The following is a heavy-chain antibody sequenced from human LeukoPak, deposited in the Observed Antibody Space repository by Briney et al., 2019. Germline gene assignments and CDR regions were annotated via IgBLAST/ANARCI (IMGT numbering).Heavy chain of an antibody. V-gene: IGHV3-53*01. CDR2: IYSGGST. D-gene: IGHD3-10*01. Sequence: GSLRLSCAASGFTVSSNYMSWVRQAPGKGLEWVSVIYSGGSTYYADSVKGRFTISRDNSKNTLYLQMNSLRAEDTAVYYCARVVGGSGSSTYNWFDPWGQGTLVTVSS. J-gene: IGHJ5*02. CDR3: ARVVGGSGSSTYNWFDP. CDR1: GFTVSSNY.